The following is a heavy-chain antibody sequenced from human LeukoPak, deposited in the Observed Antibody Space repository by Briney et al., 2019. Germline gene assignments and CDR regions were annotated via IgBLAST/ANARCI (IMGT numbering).Heavy chain of an antibody. CDR1: GFTFSSYS. CDR3: ASQISPYYDSSGRSYAFDI. J-gene: IGHJ3*02. D-gene: IGHD3-22*01. V-gene: IGHV3-21*01. Sequence: GGSLRLSCAASGFTFSSYSMNWVRQAPGKGLEWVSSISSSSSYIYYADSVKGRFTISRDNAKNSLYLQMNSLRAEDTAVYYCASQISPYYDSSGRSYAFDIWGQGTMVTVSS. CDR2: ISSSSSYI.